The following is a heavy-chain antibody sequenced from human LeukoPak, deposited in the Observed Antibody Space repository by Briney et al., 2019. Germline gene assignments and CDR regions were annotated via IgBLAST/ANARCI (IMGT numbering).Heavy chain of an antibody. D-gene: IGHD1-26*01. CDR3: AKDPQKWESYFDY. V-gene: IGHV3-30*02. Sequence: GGSLRLSCAASGFTFSSYGMHWVRQAPGKGLEWVAFTRCDGSNKYYADSVKGRFTISRDNSKNMLYLQVNSLRAEDTAVYYCAKDPQKWESYFDYWGQGTLVTVSS. CDR1: GFTFSSYG. J-gene: IGHJ4*02. CDR2: TRCDGSNK.